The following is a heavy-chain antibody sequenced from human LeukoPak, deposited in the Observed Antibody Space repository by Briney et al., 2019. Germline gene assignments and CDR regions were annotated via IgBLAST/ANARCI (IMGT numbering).Heavy chain of an antibody. CDR3: ARLGYRYGGYFDY. CDR2: ISSSGSTI. J-gene: IGHJ4*02. Sequence: PGGSLRLSCAASGFTFSRYEMNWVRQAPGKGLEGVSYISSSGSTIYYADPVKGRFTISRDNAKKSLYLQMNSLRAEDTAVYYCARLGYRYGGYFDYWGQGTLVTVSS. V-gene: IGHV3-48*03. D-gene: IGHD5-18*01. CDR1: GFTFSRYE.